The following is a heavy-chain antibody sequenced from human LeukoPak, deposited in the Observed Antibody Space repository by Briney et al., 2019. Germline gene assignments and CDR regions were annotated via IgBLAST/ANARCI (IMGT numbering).Heavy chain of an antibody. J-gene: IGHJ5*02. CDR2: IYYSGST. CDR3: AREGEDWDWFDP. D-gene: IGHD3-16*01. Sequence: SETLSLTCTVSGGSISSSSYYWGWIRQPPGKGLEWIGSIYYSGSTYYNPSLKSRVTISVDKSKNQFSLSLNSVTAADTAVYYCAREGEDWDWFDPWGQGTLVTVSS. CDR1: GGSISSSSYY. V-gene: IGHV4-39*07.